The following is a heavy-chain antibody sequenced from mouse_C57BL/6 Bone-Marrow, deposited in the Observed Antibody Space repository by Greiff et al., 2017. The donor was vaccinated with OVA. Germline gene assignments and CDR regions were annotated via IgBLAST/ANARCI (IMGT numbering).Heavy chain of an antibody. Sequence: QVQLQQSGAELARPGASVKLSCKASGYTFTSSGISWVKQRTGQGLEWIGEIYPRSGNTYYNEKFKGKATLTADKSSSTAYMELRSLTSEDSAVYFCARWRGLRRRYAMDYWGQGTSVTVSS. CDR1: GYTFTSSG. D-gene: IGHD2-4*01. CDR3: ARWRGLRRRYAMDY. J-gene: IGHJ4*01. CDR2: IYPRSGNT. V-gene: IGHV1-81*01.